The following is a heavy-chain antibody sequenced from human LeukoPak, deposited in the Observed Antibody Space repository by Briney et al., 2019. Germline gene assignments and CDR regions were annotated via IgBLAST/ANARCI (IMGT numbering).Heavy chain of an antibody. Sequence: SETLSPTCTVSGDSVSSGNYYWSWIRQPPGKGLEWIGFMSNSGHTDSTPSLKSRVTISLDTSKNQFSLKLNSVTAADTAVYYCARVSAAGTGPDSWGQGTLVTVSS. CDR1: GDSVSSGNYY. CDR3: ARVSAAGTGPDS. CDR2: MSNSGHT. J-gene: IGHJ4*02. V-gene: IGHV4-61*01. D-gene: IGHD6-13*01.